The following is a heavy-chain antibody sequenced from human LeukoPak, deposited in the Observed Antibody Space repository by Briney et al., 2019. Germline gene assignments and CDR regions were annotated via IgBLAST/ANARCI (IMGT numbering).Heavy chain of an antibody. CDR2: IYHSGST. CDR1: GGSISSGGYY. D-gene: IGHD1-20*01. Sequence: SQTLSLTCTVSGGSISSGGYYWSWIRQPPGKGLEWIGYIYHSGSTYYNPSLKSRVTISVDRSKNQFSLKLSSVTAADTAVYYCARDSYNWNYVAYWGQGTLVTVSS. J-gene: IGHJ4*02. V-gene: IGHV4-30-2*01. CDR3: ARDSYNWNYVAY.